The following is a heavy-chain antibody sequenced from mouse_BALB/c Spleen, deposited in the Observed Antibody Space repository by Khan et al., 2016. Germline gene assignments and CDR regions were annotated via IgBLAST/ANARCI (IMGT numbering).Heavy chain of an antibody. Sequence: QIQLVQSGPELKKPGETVKISCKASGYTFTNYGMNWVKQAPGKGLKWMGWINTYTGEPTYADDFRGRFAFSLETSANTAYLQINNLKNEDTATXFCARDVITTSGASAYWGQGTLVTVSA. D-gene: IGHD2-4*01. CDR3: ARDVITTSGASAY. J-gene: IGHJ3*01. CDR2: INTYTGEP. CDR1: GYTFTNYG. V-gene: IGHV9-3-1*01.